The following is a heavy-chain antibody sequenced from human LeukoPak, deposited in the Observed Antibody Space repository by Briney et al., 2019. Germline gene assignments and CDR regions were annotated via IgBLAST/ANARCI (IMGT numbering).Heavy chain of an antibody. Sequence: GGSLRLSCAASGFTFSSYWMSWVRQAPGKGLEWVANIKQDGSEKYYVDSVKGRFTISRDNAKNSLYLQMNSLRAEDTAVYYCARRITIFGVAREYYFDYWGQGTLVTVSS. D-gene: IGHD3-3*01. CDR2: IKQDGSEK. J-gene: IGHJ4*02. CDR1: GFTFSSYW. CDR3: ARRITIFGVAREYYFDY. V-gene: IGHV3-7*01.